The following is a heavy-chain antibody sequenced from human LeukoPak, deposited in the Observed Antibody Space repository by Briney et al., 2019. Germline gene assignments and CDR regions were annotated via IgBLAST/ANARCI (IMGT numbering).Heavy chain of an antibody. CDR1: GGSISSYY. CDR3: ASNYGGNSGAFDY. CDR2: INHSGST. V-gene: IGHV4-34*01. J-gene: IGHJ4*02. D-gene: IGHD4-23*01. Sequence: SETLSLTCTVSGGSISSYYWSWIRQPPGKGLEWIGEINHSGSTNYNPSLKSRVTISVDTSKNQFSLKLSSVTAADTAVYYCASNYGGNSGAFDYWGQGTLVTVSS.